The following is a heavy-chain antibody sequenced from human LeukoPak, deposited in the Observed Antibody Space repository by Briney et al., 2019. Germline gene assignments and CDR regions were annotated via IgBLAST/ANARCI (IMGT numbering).Heavy chain of an antibody. CDR3: ARDLYSGSSGYGFDP. J-gene: IGHJ5*02. V-gene: IGHV1-18*01. CDR2: ISAYNGNT. D-gene: IGHD3-22*01. CDR1: GYTFTSYG. Sequence: GASVKVSCKASGYTFTSYGISWVRQAPGQGLEWMGWISAYNGNTNYAQKLQGRVTMTTDTSTSTAYMELRSLRSDDTAVYYCARDLYSGSSGYGFDPWGQGTLVTVSS.